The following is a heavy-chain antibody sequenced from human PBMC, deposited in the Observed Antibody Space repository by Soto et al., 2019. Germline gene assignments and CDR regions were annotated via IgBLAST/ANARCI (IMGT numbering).Heavy chain of an antibody. Sequence: QVQLVQSGAEVKKPGTSVKVSCKASGGTFSSYAISWVRQAPGQGLEWMGGIIPIFGTANYAQKFQGRVTITADESTSTAYMELSSLRSEDTAVYYCARMGPTAARMHASGLRNWFDPWGQGTLVTVSS. V-gene: IGHV1-69*01. J-gene: IGHJ5*02. CDR2: IIPIFGTA. D-gene: IGHD2-15*01. CDR3: ARMGPTAARMHASGLRNWFDP. CDR1: GGTFSSYA.